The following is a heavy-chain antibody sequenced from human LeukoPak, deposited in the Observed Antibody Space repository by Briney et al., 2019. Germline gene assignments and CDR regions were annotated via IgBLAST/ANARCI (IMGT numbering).Heavy chain of an antibody. CDR2: LYYSGST. CDR3: ARQILQFDP. CDR1: GGSISSSSYY. Sequence: SETLSLTCTVSGGSISSSSYYWGWIRQPPGKGLEWIGSLYYSGSTYQNPSLKSRVTISVDTSKNQFSLKLSSVTAADTAVYYCARQILQFDPWGQGTLVTVSS. D-gene: IGHD5-24*01. V-gene: IGHV4-39*01. J-gene: IGHJ5*02.